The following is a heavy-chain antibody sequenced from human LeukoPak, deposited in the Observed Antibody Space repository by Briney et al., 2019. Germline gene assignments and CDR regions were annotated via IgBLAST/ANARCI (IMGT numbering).Heavy chain of an antibody. D-gene: IGHD3-9*01. CDR3: ARSNVLRYFPFDP. Sequence: SETLSLTCTVSGGSISSYYWSWIRQPPGKGLEWIGYIYYSGSTNYNPSLKSRVTISVDTSKNQFSLKLSSVTAADTAVYYCARSNVLRYFPFDPWGQGTLVTVSS. CDR1: GGSISSYY. V-gene: IGHV4-59*08. J-gene: IGHJ5*02. CDR2: IYYSGST.